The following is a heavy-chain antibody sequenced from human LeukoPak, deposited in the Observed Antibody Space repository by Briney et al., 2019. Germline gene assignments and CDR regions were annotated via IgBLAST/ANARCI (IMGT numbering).Heavy chain of an antibody. V-gene: IGHV1-24*01. CDR1: GYTLTEIS. D-gene: IGHD5-18*01. CDR3: ATGNYSYGYNYFDN. J-gene: IGHJ4*02. Sequence: ASVKVSCKVSGYTLTEISMHWVRQSPGKGLQWMGGFDPEEGETIYAQNLQGRVTMTEYTSTETAYMELSSLRSEDTAVYYCATGNYSYGYNYFDNWGQGTLVSVSS. CDR2: FDPEEGET.